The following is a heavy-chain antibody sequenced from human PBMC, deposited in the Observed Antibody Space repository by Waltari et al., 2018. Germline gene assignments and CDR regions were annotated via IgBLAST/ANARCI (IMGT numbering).Heavy chain of an antibody. J-gene: IGHJ4*02. D-gene: IGHD4-17*01. Sequence: QVQLVESGEGLVKPGGSLLFSGTACGFAFSDSSMTWIRQASGKGLEWVSYISSSGSTRYYADSVKGRFTISSDNAKNSLYLQMNSLRAEDTAVYYCAGGMTTVTMYWGQGTLVTVSS. CDR3: AGGMTTVTMY. CDR1: GFAFSDSS. V-gene: IGHV3-11*04. CDR2: ISSSGSTR.